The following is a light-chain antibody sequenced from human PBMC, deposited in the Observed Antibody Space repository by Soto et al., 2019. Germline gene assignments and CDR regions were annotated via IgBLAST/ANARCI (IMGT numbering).Light chain of an antibody. CDR1: QGIRSY. J-gene: IGKJ5*01. CDR3: QQLDSMPIT. V-gene: IGKV1-9*01. CDR2: IAS. Sequence: IHLTQSPSSLSASVLDIFTMTFLASQGIRSYLAWYQQKPGEAPKLLISIASILQSGVPSRFSGSGSGTDFVPTISSLQPEDSATSYCQQLDSMPITFGQGTRLEIK.